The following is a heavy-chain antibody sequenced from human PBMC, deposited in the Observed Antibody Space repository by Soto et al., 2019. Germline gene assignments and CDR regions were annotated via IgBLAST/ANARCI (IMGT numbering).Heavy chain of an antibody. CDR2: IYPGDSDT. J-gene: IGHJ4*02. Sequence: GASLKISCKGSRYSFTSYRICWLLQMPGKGLEWMGIIYPGDSDTRYSPSFQGQVTISADKSISTAYLQWSSLKASDTAMYYCARLGSDDFWSGQIDYWGQGTLVTVCS. V-gene: IGHV5-51*01. D-gene: IGHD3-3*01. CDR3: ARLGSDDFWSGQIDY. CDR1: RYSFTSYR.